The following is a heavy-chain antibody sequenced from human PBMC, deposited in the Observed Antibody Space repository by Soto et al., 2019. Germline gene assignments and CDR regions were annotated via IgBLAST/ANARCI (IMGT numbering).Heavy chain of an antibody. CDR2: IIPLFGTA. D-gene: IGHD6-19*01. CDR3: ARPKGTYSSGYYYFDF. J-gene: IGHJ4*02. CDR1: GGTFSTYA. V-gene: IGHV1-69*01. Sequence: QVQLEQSGGEVKQPGSSVRVSCKTSGGTFSTYATNWVRQAPGQGLEWMGAIIPLFGTADYSQKFQGRVTITADESTSTAYMELSSLRFDDSAVYFCARPKGTYSSGYYYFDFWGQGTLVTVSS.